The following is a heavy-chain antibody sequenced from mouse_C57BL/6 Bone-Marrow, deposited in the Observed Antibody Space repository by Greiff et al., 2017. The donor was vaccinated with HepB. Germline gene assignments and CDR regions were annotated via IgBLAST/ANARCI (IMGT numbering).Heavy chain of an antibody. CDR2: ISSGGDYI. J-gene: IGHJ2*01. CDR1: GFTFSSYA. CDR3: TRGGYYGIYYFDY. D-gene: IGHD2-1*01. V-gene: IGHV5-9-1*02. Sequence: EVQRVESGEGLVKPGGSLKLSCAASGFTFSSYAMSWVRQTPEKRLEWVAYISSGGDYIYYADTVKGRYTISRDNARNTLYLQMSSLKSEDTAMYYCTRGGYYGIYYFDYWGQGTTLTVSS.